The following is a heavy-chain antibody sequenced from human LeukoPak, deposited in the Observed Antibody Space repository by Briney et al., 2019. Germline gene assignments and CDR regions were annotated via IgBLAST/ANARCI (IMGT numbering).Heavy chain of an antibody. V-gene: IGHV3-30-3*02. CDR1: GFTFSSYA. D-gene: IGHD3-22*01. J-gene: IGHJ4*02. CDR3: AKNDPDSSED. Sequence: GRSLRLSCAASGFTFSSYAMHWVRQAPGKGLEWVAVISDDGSNEHYVDSVKGRFTVSRDNSKNTLYLQMNSLRPEDTAMYYCAKNDPDSSEDWGQGTLVTVSS. CDR2: ISDDGSNE.